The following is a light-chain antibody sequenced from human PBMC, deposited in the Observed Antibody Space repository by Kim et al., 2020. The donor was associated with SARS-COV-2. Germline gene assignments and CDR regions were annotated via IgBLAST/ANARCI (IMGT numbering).Light chain of an antibody. V-gene: IGKV1-39*01. CDR3: QQSYTTPLT. J-gene: IGKJ4*01. CDR2: AAS. Sequence: ASVGDRVTITCRASQTISNYLNWYQQKPGKAPKLLIYAASSFQSGVPSRFSGSGSGTDFTLTISSLQPEDFATYYCQQSYTTPLTFGGGTKVDIK. CDR1: QTISNY.